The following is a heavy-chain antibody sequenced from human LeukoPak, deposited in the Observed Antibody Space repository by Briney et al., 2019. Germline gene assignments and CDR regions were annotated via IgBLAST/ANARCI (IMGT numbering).Heavy chain of an antibody. CDR1: GYTFTSYG. CDR2: ISAYNGNT. CDR3: ARFCSGGSCYHNWFDP. D-gene: IGHD2-15*01. Sequence: ASVKVSCKAPGYTFTSYGISWVRQAPGQGLEWMGWISAYNGNTKYAQKFQGRVTMTTDTSTSTAYMELRSLRSDDTAVYYCARFCSGGSCYHNWFDPWGQGTLVTVSS. V-gene: IGHV1-18*01. J-gene: IGHJ5*02.